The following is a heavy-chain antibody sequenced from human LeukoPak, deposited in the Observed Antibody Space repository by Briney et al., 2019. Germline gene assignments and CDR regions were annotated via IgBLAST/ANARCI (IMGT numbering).Heavy chain of an antibody. CDR1: GFTFSRCW. V-gene: IGHV3-7*03. CDR2: IKQDGSEK. J-gene: IGHJ4*02. CDR3: AKEGVSVN. Sequence: QAGGSLRLSCAASGFTFSRCWMSWVRQAPGKGLEWVANIKQDGSEKYFVDSVKGRFTISRDNAKNSLYLQMNSLRAEDTAVYYCAKEGVSVNWGQGTLVTVSS. D-gene: IGHD4-17*01.